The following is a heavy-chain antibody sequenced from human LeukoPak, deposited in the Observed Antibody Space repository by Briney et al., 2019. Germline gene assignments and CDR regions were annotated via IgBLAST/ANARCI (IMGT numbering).Heavy chain of an antibody. D-gene: IGHD2-15*01. J-gene: IGHJ4*02. CDR1: GFTFRSYA. V-gene: IGHV3-23*01. CDR2: ISGSGGST. Sequence: PGGSLRLSCAASGFTFRSYAMSWVRQAPGKGLEWVSAISGSGGSTYYADSVKGRFTISRDNSKNTLYLQMDSLRAEDTAVYYCAKGSIVVVVAAPSDYWGQGTLVTVSS. CDR3: AKGSIVVVVAAPSDY.